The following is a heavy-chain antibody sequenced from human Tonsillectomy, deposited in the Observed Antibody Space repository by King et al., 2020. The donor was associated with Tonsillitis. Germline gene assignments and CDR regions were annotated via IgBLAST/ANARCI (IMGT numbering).Heavy chain of an antibody. D-gene: IGHD5-18*01. Sequence: LQLQESGPGLVKPSETLSLTCTVSVGSISSSSYYWGWIRQPPGKGLGWIGSIYYSGSTSNNPSLKSRVTLSVDTSKNQISLKLGSVTAADTAVYYCARRGYSYGYFDYGGQGTLVTVSS. V-gene: IGHV4-39*01. CDR2: IYYSGST. CDR3: ARRGYSYGYFDY. CDR1: VGSISSSSYY. J-gene: IGHJ4*02.